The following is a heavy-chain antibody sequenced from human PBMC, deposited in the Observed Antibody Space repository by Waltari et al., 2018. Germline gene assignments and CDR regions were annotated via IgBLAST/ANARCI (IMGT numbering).Heavy chain of an antibody. CDR3: ARGVLGYDFWSGYTYGMDV. CDR1: GGSFSGYY. Sequence: QVQLQQWGAGLLKPSETLSLTCAVYGGSFSGYYWSWIRQPPGKGLEWIGEINHSGSTNYNPSLKSRVTISVDTSKNQFALKLSSVTAADTAVYYCARGVLGYDFWSGYTYGMDVWGQGTTVTVSS. J-gene: IGHJ6*02. V-gene: IGHV4-34*01. D-gene: IGHD3-3*01. CDR2: INHSGST.